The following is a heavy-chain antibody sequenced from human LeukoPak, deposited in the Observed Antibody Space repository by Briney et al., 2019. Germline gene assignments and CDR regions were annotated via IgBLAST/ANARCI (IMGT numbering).Heavy chain of an antibody. V-gene: IGHV3-7*01. D-gene: IGHD6-25*01. CDR3: ANGGTYSSGP. CDR1: GFAFSNSW. CDR2: IKPDGSAQ. Sequence: GGSLRLSCAASGFAFSNSWMSWVRQAPGKGLEWVATIKPDGSAQYYVDSVKGRFTISRDNAKNSLFLQINSLRAEDTAVYYCANGGTYSSGPWGQGTLVTVSS. J-gene: IGHJ5*02.